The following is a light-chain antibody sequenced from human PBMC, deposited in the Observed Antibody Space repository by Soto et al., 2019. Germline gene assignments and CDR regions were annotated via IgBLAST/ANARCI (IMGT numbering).Light chain of an antibody. CDR2: EVT. V-gene: IGLV2-8*01. J-gene: IGLJ3*02. CDR3: SSYAGSSSWV. Sequence: QSALTQPPSASGSPGQSVSISCTGTSSDVGGYNFVSWYQQHPGRAPKLMIYEVTRRPSGVPDRFSGSKSGHTASLTVSGLQAEDEADYYCSSYAGSSSWVFGGGTKLTVL. CDR1: SSDVGGYNF.